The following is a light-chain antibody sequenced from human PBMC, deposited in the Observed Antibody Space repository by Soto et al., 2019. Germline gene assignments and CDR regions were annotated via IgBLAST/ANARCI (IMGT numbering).Light chain of an antibody. CDR2: DAS. J-gene: IGKJ5*01. Sequence: EVVLTHSPATLSLSPGERSTLSCRASQSVSTYLALYQQKPGQAPRLLIYDASNRATGIPARFSGSGSATDFTLTISSLEPEDFAVYYCQQRSSWITFGQGTRLEI. CDR3: QQRSSWIT. V-gene: IGKV3-11*01. CDR1: QSVSTY.